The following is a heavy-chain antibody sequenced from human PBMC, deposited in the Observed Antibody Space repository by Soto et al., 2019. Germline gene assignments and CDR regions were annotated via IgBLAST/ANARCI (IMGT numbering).Heavy chain of an antibody. V-gene: IGHV3-23*01. CDR1: GFTFSSYA. Sequence: EVQLLESGGGLVQPGGSLRLSCAASGFTFSSYAMSWVRQAPGKGLEWVSAISGSGGSTYYADSVKGRFTISRDNSKNTLYLQMNSLRAEDTAVYYCAKGQNYYDSSGYGVGSPLHFDYWGQGTLVAVSS. D-gene: IGHD3-22*01. CDR2: ISGSGGST. CDR3: AKGQNYYDSSGYGVGSPLHFDY. J-gene: IGHJ4*02.